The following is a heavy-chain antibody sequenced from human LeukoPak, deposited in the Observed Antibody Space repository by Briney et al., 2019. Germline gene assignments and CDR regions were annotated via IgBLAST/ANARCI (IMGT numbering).Heavy chain of an antibody. CDR2: ISTYNGDT. CDR1: GYTFTNYA. D-gene: IGHD1-26*01. CDR3: ARGSYYDY. Sequence: ASVKVSCKASGYTFTNYAMHWVRQAPGQRLEWMGWISTYNGDTNFAQKFQGRVTMTTDTSTSTAYMELRSLTSDDTAVYYCARGSYYDYWGQGTLVTVSS. V-gene: IGHV1-18*01. J-gene: IGHJ4*02.